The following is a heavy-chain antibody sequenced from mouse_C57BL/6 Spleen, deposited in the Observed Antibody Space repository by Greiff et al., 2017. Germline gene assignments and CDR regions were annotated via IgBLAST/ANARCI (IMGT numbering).Heavy chain of an antibody. Sequence: QVQLQQPGAELVRPGTSVKLSCKASGYTFTSYWMHWVKQRPGQGLEWIGVIDPSDSYTNYNQKFKGKATLTVDTSSSTAYMQLSSLTSEDSAVYYCATSNYSWFAYWGQGTLVTVSA. D-gene: IGHD2-5*01. J-gene: IGHJ3*01. CDR3: ATSNYSWFAY. CDR2: IDPSDSYT. CDR1: GYTFTSYW. V-gene: IGHV1-59*01.